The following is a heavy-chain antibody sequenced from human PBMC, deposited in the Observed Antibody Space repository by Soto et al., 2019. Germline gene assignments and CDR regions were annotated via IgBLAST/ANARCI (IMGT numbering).Heavy chain of an antibody. CDR3: AKEVQYSSGWSESDAFDI. CDR2: ISGSGVST. J-gene: IGHJ3*02. CDR1: GFTFISYA. D-gene: IGHD6-19*01. V-gene: IGHV3-23*01. Sequence: EVQLLESGGGLVQPGGSLRLSCAASGFTFISYAMSWVRQSPGKGLEWVSAISGSGVSTYYADSVNGRFTISRDNSKNTLYLQMNSLRAEDTAVYYCAKEVQYSSGWSESDAFDIWGHGTMVTVSS.